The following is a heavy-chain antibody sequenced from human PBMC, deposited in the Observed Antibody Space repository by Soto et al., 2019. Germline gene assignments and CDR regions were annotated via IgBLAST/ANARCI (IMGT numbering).Heavy chain of an antibody. V-gene: IGHV3-48*01. CDR3: ARSGRYFDWLFDY. CDR2: ISSSSSTI. Sequence: EVQLVESGGGLVQPGGSLRLSCAASGFTFSSYSMNWVRQAPGKGLECVSYISSSSSTIYYADSVKGRFTISRDNAKNSIYLQMNSLRADDTAVYYCARSGRYFDWLFDYWGQGTLVTVSS. J-gene: IGHJ4*02. D-gene: IGHD3-9*01. CDR1: GFTFSSYS.